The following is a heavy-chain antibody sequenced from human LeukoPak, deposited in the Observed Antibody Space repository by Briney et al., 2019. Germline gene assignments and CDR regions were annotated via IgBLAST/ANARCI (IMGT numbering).Heavy chain of an antibody. V-gene: IGHV4-38-2*01. CDR1: GYSISSGYY. J-gene: IGHJ4*02. D-gene: IGHD5-12*01. CDR3: ARRADIVATIFDY. CDR2: IYHSGST. Sequence: SETLSLTCAVSGYSISSGYYWGWIRQPPGKGLEWIGSIYHSGSTYYNPSLKSRVTISVDTSKNQFSLKLSSVTAADTAVYYCARRADIVATIFDYWGQGTLVTVSS.